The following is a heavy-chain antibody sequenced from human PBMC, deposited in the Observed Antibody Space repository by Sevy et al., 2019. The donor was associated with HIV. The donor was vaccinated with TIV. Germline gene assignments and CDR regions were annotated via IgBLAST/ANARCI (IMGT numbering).Heavy chain of an antibody. CDR3: ARDPGSSWSSFDY. Sequence: GGSLRLSCAASGFIFGSYAMNWVRQAPGKGLEWVAGISYDGSHKYYADSVKGRFTISRDSSKNTLYLQMHSLRTNDTAVYYCARDPGSSWSSFDYWGQGTLVTVSS. CDR1: GFIFGSYA. V-gene: IGHV3-30-3*01. CDR2: ISYDGSHK. J-gene: IGHJ4*02. D-gene: IGHD6-13*01.